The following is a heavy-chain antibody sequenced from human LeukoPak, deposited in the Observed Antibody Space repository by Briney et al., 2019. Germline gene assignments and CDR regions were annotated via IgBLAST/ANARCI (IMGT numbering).Heavy chain of an antibody. CDR2: IRQDGSEK. CDR3: ARDFSAQVPVTIHDNWFDP. J-gene: IGHJ5*02. D-gene: IGHD2-2*01. CDR1: GFTFRSYW. V-gene: IGHV3-7*01. Sequence: PGGSPRLSCAASGFTFRSYWMSWLRQAPGKGPEWVPNIRQDGSEKYYMDSVKGRFTISRDNAKKSLYLQMNSLRADDTAMYYCARDFSAQVPVTIHDNWFDPWGQGTLVIVSS.